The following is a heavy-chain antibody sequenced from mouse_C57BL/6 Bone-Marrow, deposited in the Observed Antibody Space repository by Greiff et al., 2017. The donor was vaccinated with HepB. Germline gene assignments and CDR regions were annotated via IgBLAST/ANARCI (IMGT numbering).Heavy chain of an antibody. CDR1: GYTFTNYW. J-gene: IGHJ4*01. CDR3: ARVPLRGYAMDY. V-gene: IGHV1-63*01. Sequence: VKLMESGAELVRPGTSVKMSCKASGYTFTNYWIGWAKQRPGHGLEWIGDIYPGGGYTNYNEKFKGKATLTADKSSSTAYMQFSSLTSEDSAIYYCARVPLRGYAMDYWGQGTSVTVSS. CDR2: IYPGGGYT. D-gene: IGHD1-1*01.